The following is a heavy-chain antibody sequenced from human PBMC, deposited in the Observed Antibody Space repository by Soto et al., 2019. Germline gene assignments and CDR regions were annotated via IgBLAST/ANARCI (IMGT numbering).Heavy chain of an antibody. D-gene: IGHD3-22*01. Sequence: WETLSLTCALYVGSFSAYYWSCIRQPPGKGLEWIGEINHSGGTSYNPSLKSRVTISVDTSKSQFSLKLTSVTAADRAVYYCARGSVDTVESRGFYEYWGQGTPVTVSS. CDR2: INHSGGT. CDR3: ARGSVDTVESRGFYEY. CDR1: VGSFSAYY. V-gene: IGHV4-34*01. J-gene: IGHJ4*02.